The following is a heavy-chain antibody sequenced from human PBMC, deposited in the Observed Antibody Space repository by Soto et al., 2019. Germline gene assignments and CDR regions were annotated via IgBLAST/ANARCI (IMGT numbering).Heavy chain of an antibody. Sequence: QVQLQASGPGLVKPSGTLSLTCAVSSDSMSSDYWWSWVRQPPGTGLAWIGEIYHSGSTNYNPSLKSRVTISVDKSKNQFSLKLSSGTAADTAIYYCARRGIAVAGTLDYWGQGTLVTVSS. D-gene: IGHD6-19*01. J-gene: IGHJ4*02. CDR1: SDSMSSDYW. V-gene: IGHV4-4*02. CDR3: ARRGIAVAGTLDY. CDR2: IYHSGST.